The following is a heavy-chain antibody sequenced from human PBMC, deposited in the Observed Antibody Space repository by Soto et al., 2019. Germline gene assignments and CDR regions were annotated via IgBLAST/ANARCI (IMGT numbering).Heavy chain of an antibody. D-gene: IGHD1-1*01. CDR3: AREGGYVDY. CDR1: CGPIRSSSHY. V-gene: IGHV4-39*02. CDR2: IDESGDS. Sequence: SETLSLTCTGSCGPIRSSSHYWGWIRQSPGTGLEWIGSIDESGDSYYNPSLKSRVTISVDTSKNQFSLKLISVTGADSAIYYCAREGGYVDYWGQGTLVTVSS. J-gene: IGHJ4*02.